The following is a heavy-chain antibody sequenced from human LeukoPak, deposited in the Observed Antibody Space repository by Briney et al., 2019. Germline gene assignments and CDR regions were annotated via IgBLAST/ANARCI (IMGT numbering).Heavy chain of an antibody. Sequence: TSQTLSLTCTVSGGSISSGGYYWSWIRQHPGKGLEWIGYIYYSGSTYYNPSLKSRVTISVDTSKNQFSLKLSSATAADTAVYYCARERRIQLSPERGYYFDYWGQGTLVTVSS. CDR2: IYYSGST. V-gene: IGHV4-31*03. CDR3: ARERRIQLSPERGYYFDY. CDR1: GGSISSGGYY. D-gene: IGHD5-18*01. J-gene: IGHJ4*02.